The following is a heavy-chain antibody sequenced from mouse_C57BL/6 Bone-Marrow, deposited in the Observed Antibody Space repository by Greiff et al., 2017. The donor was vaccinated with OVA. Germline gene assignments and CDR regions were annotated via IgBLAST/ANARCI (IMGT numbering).Heavy chain of an antibody. CDR3: AREGYYGGFAY. V-gene: IGHV5-12*01. CDR1: GFTFSDYS. D-gene: IGHD1-1*01. CDR2: ISNGGGST. J-gene: IGHJ3*01. Sequence: EVKLMESGGGLVQPGGSLKLSCAASGFTFSDYSMYWVRKTPEKRLEWVAYISNGGGSTSYPDTVKGRFTFSRDNAKNTLYLQMSRLKSEDTAMYYCAREGYYGGFAYGGQGTVVTVTA.